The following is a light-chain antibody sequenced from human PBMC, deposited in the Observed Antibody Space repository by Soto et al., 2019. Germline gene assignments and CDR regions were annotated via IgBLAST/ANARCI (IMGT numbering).Light chain of an antibody. CDR2: DAS. V-gene: IGKV1-33*01. Sequence: DIQMTQSPSSLSASVGDRVTMTCQASQDISNYLNWYQQKLGKAPKLLIYDASNLEPGVPSRFSGSGSGTEFIFTISSLQPEDIATYYCQQYDTLSFTFGPGTKVDIK. CDR1: QDISNY. CDR3: QQYDTLSFT. J-gene: IGKJ3*01.